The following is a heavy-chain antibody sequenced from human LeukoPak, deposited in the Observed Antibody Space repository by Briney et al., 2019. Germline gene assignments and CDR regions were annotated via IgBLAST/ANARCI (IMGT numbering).Heavy chain of an antibody. J-gene: IGHJ4*02. Sequence: ASVKVSCKASGYTFTSYGISWVRQAPGQGLEWMGWISAYNGNTNYAQKFQGRVTMTRDTSISTAYMELSRLRSDDTAVYYCARDWASWRGIAARREFDYWGQGTLVTVSS. D-gene: IGHD6-6*01. CDR2: ISAYNGNT. CDR1: GYTFTSYG. V-gene: IGHV1-18*01. CDR3: ARDWASWRGIAARREFDY.